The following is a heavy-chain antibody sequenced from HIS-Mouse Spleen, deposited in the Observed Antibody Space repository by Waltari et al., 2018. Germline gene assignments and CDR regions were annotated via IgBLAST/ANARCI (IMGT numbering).Heavy chain of an antibody. CDR3: AREIPYSSSWYDWYFDL. Sequence: QLQLQVSGPGLVKPSETLSLTCTVSGGSISSSSYYCGWIRQPPGKGLEWIGSIYYSGRTYYNPSVQSPVTISVDTSKNQFSLKLSSVTAADTAVYYCAREIPYSSSWYDWYFDLWGRGTLVTVSS. V-gene: IGHV4-39*07. D-gene: IGHD6-13*01. J-gene: IGHJ2*01. CDR2: IYYSGRT. CDR1: GGSISSSSYY.